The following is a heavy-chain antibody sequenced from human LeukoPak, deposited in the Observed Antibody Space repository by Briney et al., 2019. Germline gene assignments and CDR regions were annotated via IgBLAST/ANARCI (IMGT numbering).Heavy chain of an antibody. CDR2: ISYDGSNK. Sequence: GGSLRLSCAASGFTFSSYGMHWVRQAPGKGLEWVAVISYDGSNKYYADSVKGRFTISRDNSKNTLYLQMNSLRAEDTAVYYCAKDLFLRYSGYDWGEPYYYYYGMDVWGKGTTVTVSS. V-gene: IGHV3-30*18. CDR3: AKDLFLRYSGYDWGEPYYYYYGMDV. D-gene: IGHD5-12*01. J-gene: IGHJ6*04. CDR1: GFTFSSYG.